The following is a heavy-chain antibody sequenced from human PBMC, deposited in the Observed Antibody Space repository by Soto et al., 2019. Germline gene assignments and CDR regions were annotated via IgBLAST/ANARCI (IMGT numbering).Heavy chain of an antibody. Sequence: QVQLQESGPGLVKPSETLPLTCTVSGGSISSYYWSWIRQPPGKGLEWFGFVSYPGSTYYNPSLQSRVTISLGTSMNRFSLKVASVTAADTAVYYCARMSVDLNDYWSLDPWGQGTLVTVSS. D-gene: IGHD1-1*01. CDR2: VSYPGST. V-gene: IGHV4-59*13. CDR1: GGSISSYY. CDR3: ARMSVDLNDYWSLDP. J-gene: IGHJ5*02.